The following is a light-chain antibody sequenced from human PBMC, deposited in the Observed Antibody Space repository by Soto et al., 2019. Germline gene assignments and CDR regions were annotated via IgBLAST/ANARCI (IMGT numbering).Light chain of an antibody. V-gene: IGKV1-12*01. CDR2: GAC. CDR1: QDIGSW. CDR3: QQGGSFPIT. J-gene: IGKJ5*01. Sequence: DIQMTQSPSSVSASVGDRVTITCRASQDIGSWLAWYQQKPGKAPDLLIYGACSLQSGVPSRFYGSGSGTDFTLTISSLQPEDFATYYCQQGGSFPITFGQGTRLEIK.